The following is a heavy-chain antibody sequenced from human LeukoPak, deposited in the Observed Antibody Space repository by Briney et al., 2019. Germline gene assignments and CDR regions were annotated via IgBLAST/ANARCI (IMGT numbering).Heavy chain of an antibody. V-gene: IGHV3-7*01. Sequence: GGSLRLSCAASGFTFSSYWMSWVRQAPGKGLEWVANIKQDGSEKYYVDSVKGRFTISRDNAKNSLYLQMNSLRAEDTAVYYCARGLSSGWSSGEYFQHWGQGTLVTVSS. CDR3: ARGLSSGWSSGEYFQH. CDR2: IKQDGSEK. CDR1: GFTFSSYW. D-gene: IGHD6-19*01. J-gene: IGHJ1*01.